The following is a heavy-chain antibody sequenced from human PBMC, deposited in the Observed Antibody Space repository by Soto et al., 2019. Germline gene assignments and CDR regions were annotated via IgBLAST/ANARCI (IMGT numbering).Heavy chain of an antibody. D-gene: IGHD3-10*01. CDR3: AKGCARWFGELLSRYCYY. V-gene: IGHV3-23*01. J-gene: IGHJ4*02. CDR2: ISGSGGST. CDR1: GFTFSSYA. Sequence: GGSLRLSCAASGFTFSSYAMSWVRQAPGKGLEWVSAISGSGGSTYYADSVKGRFTISRDNSKNTLYLQMNSLRAEDTAVYYCAKGCARWFGELLSRYCYYWGQRTLFTVAS.